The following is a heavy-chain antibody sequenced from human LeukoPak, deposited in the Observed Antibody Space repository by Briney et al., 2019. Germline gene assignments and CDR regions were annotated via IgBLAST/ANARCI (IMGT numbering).Heavy chain of an antibody. CDR1: GFTFSTYS. D-gene: IGHD6-6*01. Sequence: PGGSLRLSCAASGFTFSTYSMNWVRQAPGKGLEWVLYISSSTTNMYYADSVKGRFTISRDNAKNSLYLQMNSLRAEDTAVYYCAREYSSSSGRSFDYWGQGTLVTVSS. J-gene: IGHJ4*02. V-gene: IGHV3-48*01. CDR2: ISSSTTNM. CDR3: AREYSSSSGRSFDY.